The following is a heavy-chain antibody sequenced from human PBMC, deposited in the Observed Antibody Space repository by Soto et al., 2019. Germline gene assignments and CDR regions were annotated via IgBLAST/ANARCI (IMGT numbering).Heavy chain of an antibody. D-gene: IGHD4-17*01. CDR2: ISYDGSNK. V-gene: IGHV3-30-3*01. Sequence: PGGSLRLSCAASGFTFSSYAMHWVRQAPGKGLEWVAVISYDGSNKYYADSVKGRFTISRDNSKNTLYLQMNSLRAEDTSVYYCALSHTVTTDYWGQGTLVTVSS. CDR3: ALSHTVTTDY. J-gene: IGHJ4*02. CDR1: GFTFSSYA.